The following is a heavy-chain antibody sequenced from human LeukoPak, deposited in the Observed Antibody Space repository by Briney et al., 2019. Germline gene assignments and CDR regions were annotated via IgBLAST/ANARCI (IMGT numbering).Heavy chain of an antibody. CDR1: GFTFSSYW. J-gene: IGHJ6*03. CDR2: IDTDGGT. D-gene: IGHD3-10*01. V-gene: IGHV3-74*01. CDR3: VRDGPMIRGVPYMDV. Sequence: GGSLRLSCAASGFTFSSYWMHWVRHAPGKGPVWVSRIDTDGGTSYVDSVKGRFTISRDNAKNTLYLQMNSLRAEDTAVYYCVRDGPMIRGVPYMDVWGKGTTVTVSS.